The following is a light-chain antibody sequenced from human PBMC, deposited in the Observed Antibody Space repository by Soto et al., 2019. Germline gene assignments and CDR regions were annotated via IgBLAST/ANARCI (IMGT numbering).Light chain of an antibody. CDR3: SSYTSSSTYV. CDR2: DVS. CDR1: SSDVGSYSY. V-gene: IGLV2-14*03. Sequence: QSTLTQPASVSGSPGQSITISCTGTSSDVGSYSYVSWYQQHPGKAPKLMIYDVSNRPSGVSNRFSGSKSDNTASLTISGLQTEDEADYYCSSYTSSSTYVFGTGTKLT. J-gene: IGLJ1*01.